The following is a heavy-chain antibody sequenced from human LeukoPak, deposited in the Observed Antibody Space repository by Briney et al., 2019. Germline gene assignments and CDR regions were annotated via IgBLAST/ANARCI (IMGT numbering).Heavy chain of an antibody. J-gene: IGHJ5*02. Sequence: GGSLKISCLGSGPSFTIYSIGCGRQMPGKGLGCGGIIYLVDSDTRHSPPFQGQVTISADKSISTAYLQWSSLKASDTAMYYCARGFNAYSSGWYADNWFDPWGQGTLVTVSS. CDR1: GPSFTIYS. V-gene: IGHV5-51*01. D-gene: IGHD6-19*01. CDR2: IYLVDSDT. CDR3: ARGFNAYSSGWYADNWFDP.